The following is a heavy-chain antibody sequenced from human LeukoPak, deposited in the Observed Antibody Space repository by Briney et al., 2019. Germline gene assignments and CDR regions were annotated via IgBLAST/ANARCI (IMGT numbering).Heavy chain of an antibody. CDR2: IIPIFGTA. V-gene: IGHV1-69*13. CDR3: ARERSGGSPFDY. J-gene: IGHJ4*02. CDR1: GGTFSSYA. Sequence: ASVKVSCKASGGTFSSYAISWVRQAPGQGLEWMGGIIPIFGTANYAQKFQGRVTITADESTSTAYMEPSSLRSEDTAVYYCARERSGGSPFDYWGQGTLVTVSS. D-gene: IGHD5-12*01.